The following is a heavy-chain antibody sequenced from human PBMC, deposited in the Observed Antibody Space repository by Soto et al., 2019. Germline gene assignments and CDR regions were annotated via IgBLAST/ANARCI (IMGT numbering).Heavy chain of an antibody. Sequence: EVQLVESGGGLVKPGGSLRLSCVASGFTFSDSAMNWVRQAPGKGLEWVSSITHSSRFISYSDSVKGRFTISRDNAQNSVNLELNSLKPEDTAVYYCARGGGSLSYWGQGTLVTVSS. CDR1: GFTFSDSA. V-gene: IGHV3-21*01. J-gene: IGHJ4*02. CDR3: ARGGGSLSY. D-gene: IGHD1-26*01. CDR2: ITHSSRFI.